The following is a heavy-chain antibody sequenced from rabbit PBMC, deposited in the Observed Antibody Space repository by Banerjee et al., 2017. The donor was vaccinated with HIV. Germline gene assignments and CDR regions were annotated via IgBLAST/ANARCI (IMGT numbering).Heavy chain of an antibody. CDR3: ARDLAGVIGWNFSL. Sequence: QEQLVESGGGLVTLGGSLKVTCTVSGFDFSSYGVSWVRQAPGKGLEWIGCINTSSGNTVYASWAKGRFTISKTSSTTVTLQMTSLTAADTATYFCARDLAGVIGWNFSLWGPGTLVTVS. D-gene: IGHD4-1*01. CDR2: INTSSGNT. J-gene: IGHJ4*01. V-gene: IGHV1S45*01. CDR1: GFDFSSYG.